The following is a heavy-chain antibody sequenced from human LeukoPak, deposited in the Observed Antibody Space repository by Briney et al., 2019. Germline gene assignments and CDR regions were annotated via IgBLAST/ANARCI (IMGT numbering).Heavy chain of an antibody. Sequence: PGGSLRLSCAASGFTFSSYAMHWVRQAPGKGLEWVANIKQDGSEKYYVDSVKGRFTISRDNAKNSLYLQMNSLRAEDTAVYYCARVGYIEMDAYYDILTGYLDAFDIWGQGTMVTVSS. CDR1: GFTFSSYA. V-gene: IGHV3-7*01. D-gene: IGHD3-9*01. J-gene: IGHJ3*02. CDR3: ARVGYIEMDAYYDILTGYLDAFDI. CDR2: IKQDGSEK.